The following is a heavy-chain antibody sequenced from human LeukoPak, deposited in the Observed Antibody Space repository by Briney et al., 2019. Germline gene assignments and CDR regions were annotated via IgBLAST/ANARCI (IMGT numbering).Heavy chain of an antibody. J-gene: IGHJ4*02. V-gene: IGHV1-46*01. Sequence: ASVKVSCKASGCTFTSYYMHWVRQAPGQGLEWMGIINPSGGSTSYAQKFQGRVTMTRDTSTSTVYMELSSLRSEDTAVYYCARGAPLYYDILTGYYDYWGQGTLVTVSS. D-gene: IGHD3-9*01. CDR3: ARGAPLYYDILTGYYDY. CDR2: INPSGGST. CDR1: GCTFTSYY.